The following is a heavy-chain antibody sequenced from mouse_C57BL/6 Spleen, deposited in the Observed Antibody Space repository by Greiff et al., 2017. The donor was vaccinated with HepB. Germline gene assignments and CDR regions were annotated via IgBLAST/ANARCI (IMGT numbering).Heavy chain of an antibody. V-gene: IGHV1-55*01. CDR1: GYTFTSYW. D-gene: IGHD2-4*01. CDR2: IYPGSGST. J-gene: IGHJ3*01. Sequence: QVQLKQPGAELVKPGASVKMSCKASGYTFTSYWITWVKQRPGQGLEWIGDIYPGSGSTNYNEKFKSKATLTVDTSSSTAYMQLSSLTSEDSAVYYCATHYDYDVVAYWGQGTLVTVSA. CDR3: ATHYDYDVVAY.